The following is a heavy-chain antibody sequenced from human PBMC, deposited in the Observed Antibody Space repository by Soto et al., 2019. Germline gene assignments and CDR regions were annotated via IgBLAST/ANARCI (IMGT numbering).Heavy chain of an antibody. J-gene: IGHJ4*02. V-gene: IGHV2-70*04. CDR3: ARLSITILRGVITPFDY. CDR2: IDWDDDK. D-gene: IGHD3-10*01. CDR1: GFSLSTSGMR. Sequence: SGPTLVNPTQTLTLTCTFSGFSLSTSGMRVSWIRQPPGKALQWLARIDWDDDKFYSTSLKTRLTISKDTSKNQVVLTMTNMDPVDTATYYCARLSITILRGVITPFDYSGQGPLVTVSS.